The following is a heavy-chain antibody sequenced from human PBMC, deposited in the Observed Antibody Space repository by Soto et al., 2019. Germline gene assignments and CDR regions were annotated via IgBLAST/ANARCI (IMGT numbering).Heavy chain of an antibody. CDR2: INHSGST. J-gene: IGHJ4*02. CDR1: GGSFSGYY. V-gene: IGHV4-34*01. Sequence: QVQLQQWGAGLLKPSETLSLTCAVYGGSFSGYYWSWIRQPPGKGLEWIGEINHSGSTNYNPSLNSRVTISVDTSKNQFYLKLSSVTAADTAVYYCARVVSTAARPLDYWGQGTLVTVSS. CDR3: ARVVSTAARPLDY. D-gene: IGHD6-6*01.